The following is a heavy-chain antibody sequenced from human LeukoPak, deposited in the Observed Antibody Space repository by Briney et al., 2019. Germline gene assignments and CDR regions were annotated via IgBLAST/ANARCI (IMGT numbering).Heavy chain of an antibody. Sequence: GGSLRLSCAASRFTVSSNYMSWVRPAPGKGLGWVSILYTGGSTYYADSVKGRFAISRHNYKNTQYLQMNRLRAEDTAVYYCARCRGGSCFSSGYFDNWGQGTLVTVSS. CDR3: ARCRGGSCFSSGYFDN. J-gene: IGHJ4*02. V-gene: IGHV3-53*01. CDR1: RFTVSSNY. D-gene: IGHD2-15*01. CDR2: LYTGGST.